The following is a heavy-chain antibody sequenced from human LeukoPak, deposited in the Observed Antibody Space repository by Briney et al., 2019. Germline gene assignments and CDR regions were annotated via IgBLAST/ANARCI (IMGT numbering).Heavy chain of an antibody. CDR3: AREKRPAAVYYFDY. Sequence: PGGSLRLSCAASGFTFSSYGMHWVRQAPGKGLEWVAVIWYDGSNKYYADSVKGRFTISRDNSKNTLYLQMNRLRAEDTAVYYCAREKRPAAVYYFDYWGQGTLVTVSS. V-gene: IGHV3-33*01. J-gene: IGHJ4*02. D-gene: IGHD2-2*01. CDR2: IWYDGSNK. CDR1: GFTFSSYG.